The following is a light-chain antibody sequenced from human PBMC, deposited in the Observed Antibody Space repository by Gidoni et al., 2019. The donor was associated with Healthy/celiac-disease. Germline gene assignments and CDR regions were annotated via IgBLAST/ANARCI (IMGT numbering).Light chain of an antibody. Sequence: DIQMTQSPSTLSASVGDRVTITCRASQSISSWLAWYQQKPGKAPKLLIYDASSLESGVPSRFSGRGAGTEFTLTISSLQPDDFATYYCQQYNSIPSTFGPGTKVDIK. CDR2: DAS. V-gene: IGKV1-5*01. J-gene: IGKJ3*01. CDR1: QSISSW. CDR3: QQYNSIPST.